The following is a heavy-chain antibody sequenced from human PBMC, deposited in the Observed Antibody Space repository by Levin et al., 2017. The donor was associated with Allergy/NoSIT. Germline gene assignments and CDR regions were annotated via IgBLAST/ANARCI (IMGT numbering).Heavy chain of an antibody. Sequence: AGGSLRLSCAASGFTFSTYAMSWVRQAPGKGLEWVSTIRGSGGYTYHADSVKGRFTVSRDNSRNTLYLQMNSLRVEDTAAYYCAKDGLGWESTTSGTFDIWGPGTMVTVSS. CDR3: AKDGLGWESTTSGTFDI. J-gene: IGHJ3*02. D-gene: IGHD2/OR15-2a*01. CDR1: GFTFSTYA. CDR2: IRGSGGYT. V-gene: IGHV3-23*01.